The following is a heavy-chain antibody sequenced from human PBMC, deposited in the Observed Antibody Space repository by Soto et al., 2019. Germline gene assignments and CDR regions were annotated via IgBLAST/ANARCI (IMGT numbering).Heavy chain of an antibody. D-gene: IGHD3-10*01. J-gene: IGHJ6*02. CDR1: GYNFPTYW. CDR2: IYPGDSNT. CDR3: AGGGVRGVITRTRDYYGMDV. Sequence: PGESLKISCKGSGYNFPTYWIGWVRQMPGKGLEWMGMIYPGDSNTIYSPSLQGQVTVSADKSISTAYLQWSSLKASDTAMYYCAGGGVRGVITRTRDYYGMDVWGQGTTVTVSS. V-gene: IGHV5-51*01.